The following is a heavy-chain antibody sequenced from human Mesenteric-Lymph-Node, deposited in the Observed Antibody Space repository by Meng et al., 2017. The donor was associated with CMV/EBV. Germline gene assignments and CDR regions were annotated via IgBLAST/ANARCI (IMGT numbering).Heavy chain of an antibody. D-gene: IGHD5-24*01. CDR3: ARSDGYGDYFDH. V-gene: IGHV4-61*01. CDR1: GGSVSSGSYY. CDR2: ISYGGST. Sequence: GSLRLSCTVSGGSVSSGSYYWSWIRQPPGKGLEWIGYISYGGSTNYNPSLKSRVTISIDTSKNQFSLKLSSVTAADTAVYYYARSDGYGDYFDHWGQGTLVTVSS. J-gene: IGHJ4*02.